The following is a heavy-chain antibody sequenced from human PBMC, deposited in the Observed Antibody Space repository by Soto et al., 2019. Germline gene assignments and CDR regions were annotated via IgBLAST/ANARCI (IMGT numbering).Heavy chain of an antibody. J-gene: IGHJ4*02. D-gene: IGHD3-3*01. CDR3: AAWNSLVNDNFWSGPFDY. CDR2: INPSSDPT. CDR1: GYTFTNYF. V-gene: IGHV1-46*01. Sequence: QVQLVQSGAEVKKPGASVKVSCKASGYTFTNYFMHWVRQAPGQGLEWIGIINPSSDPTRYAQKFQGRVTMTRDTSTTTVYMELSSLRSEDTAVYYCAAWNSLVNDNFWSGPFDYWGQGTLVTVSS.